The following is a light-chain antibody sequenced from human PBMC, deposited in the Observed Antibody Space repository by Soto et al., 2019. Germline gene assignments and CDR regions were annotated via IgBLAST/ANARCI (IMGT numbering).Light chain of an antibody. CDR1: QGISSY. Sequence: AIRMTQSPSSFSASTGDRVTITCRASQGISSYLAWYQQKPGKAPKLLIYAASTLQSGVPSRFSGSGSGTDLTLTISCQQSEDFATYYCQQYYSYPPTFGGGTKVEIK. CDR2: AAS. CDR3: QQYYSYPPT. V-gene: IGKV1-8*01. J-gene: IGKJ4*01.